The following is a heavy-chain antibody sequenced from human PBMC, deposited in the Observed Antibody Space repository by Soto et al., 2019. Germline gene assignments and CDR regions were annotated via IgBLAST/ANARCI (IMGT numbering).Heavy chain of an antibody. V-gene: IGHV3-30-3*01. CDR2: ISYDGSNK. J-gene: IGHJ6*02. D-gene: IGHD3-3*01. CDR3: ARDIGDGPPESYYYYGMDV. Sequence: QVQLVESGGGVVQPGRSLRLSCAASGFTFSSYAMHWVRQAPGKGLEWVAVISYDGSNKYYADSVKGRFTISRDNSKNTLYLQMNSLRAEDTAVYYCARDIGDGPPESYYYYGMDVWGQGTTVTVSS. CDR1: GFTFSSYA.